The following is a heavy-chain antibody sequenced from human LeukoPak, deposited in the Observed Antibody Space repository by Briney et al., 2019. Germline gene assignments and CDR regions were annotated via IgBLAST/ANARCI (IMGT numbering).Heavy chain of an antibody. CDR3: ARYKAATWRSYYFDY. CDR2: IYYSGST. Sequence: SETLSLTCTVSGDSISSSSSYWGWIRQPPGEGLEWIGSIYYSGSTYYNTSLKSRVTMSVDTSKNQFSLKLSSVTAADTAVYYCARYKAATWRSYYFDYWGQGTLVTVSS. J-gene: IGHJ4*02. V-gene: IGHV4-39*07. CDR1: GDSISSSSSY. D-gene: IGHD2-15*01.